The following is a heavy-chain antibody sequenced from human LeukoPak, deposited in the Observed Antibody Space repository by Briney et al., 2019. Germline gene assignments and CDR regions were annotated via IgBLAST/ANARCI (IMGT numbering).Heavy chain of an antibody. D-gene: IGHD1-1*01. CDR2: SDPENGEA. V-gene: IGHV1-24*01. J-gene: IGHJ3*02. CDR3: ATAGGFRTTEAFDI. CDR1: GYTLSELS. Sequence: GASVKVSCKVSGYTLSELSIHWVRQAPGKGLVWMGGSDPENGEAIYVQKFQGRVTMTEDTSTDTAYMELSSLRAEDTAVYYCATAGGFRTTEAFDIWGQGTMVTVSS.